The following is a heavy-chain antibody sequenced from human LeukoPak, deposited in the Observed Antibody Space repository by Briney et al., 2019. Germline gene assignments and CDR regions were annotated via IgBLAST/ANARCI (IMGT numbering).Heavy chain of an antibody. Sequence: GGSLRLSCAASGFTFSSYWMHWVRHAPGKGPVWVSRINSDGTGTMYADSVKGRFTISRDNAKNTLYLQMNSLRAEDTAVYYCARLVLMVYARDKGIGKDYWGQGTLVTVSS. CDR3: ARLVLMVYARDKGIGKDY. J-gene: IGHJ4*02. CDR1: GFTFSSYW. CDR2: INSDGTGT. V-gene: IGHV3-74*03. D-gene: IGHD2-8*01.